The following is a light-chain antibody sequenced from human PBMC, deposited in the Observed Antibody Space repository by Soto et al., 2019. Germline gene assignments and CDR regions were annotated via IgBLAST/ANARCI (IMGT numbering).Light chain of an antibody. CDR2: EVS. V-gene: IGLV2-14*01. CDR1: SSDIGSNNS. J-gene: IGLJ3*02. Sequence: QSVLTQPASVSGSPGQSITISCTGTSSDIGSNNSVSWFQQRPGKAPTLIIYEVSNRPSGVSTYFSGSKSGNTASLTISGLLPEDEAEYYCSSYTTTTRLFGGGTKLTVL. CDR3: SSYTTTTRL.